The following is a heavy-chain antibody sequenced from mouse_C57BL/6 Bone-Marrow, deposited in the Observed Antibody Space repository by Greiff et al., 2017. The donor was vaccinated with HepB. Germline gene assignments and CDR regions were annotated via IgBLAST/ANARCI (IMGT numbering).Heavy chain of an antibody. CDR1: GFTFSSYG. D-gene: IGHD2-5*01. CDR2: ISSGGSYT. J-gene: IGHJ4*01. CDR3: ASSKMRDYYAMDY. Sequence: EVQVVESGGDLVKPGGSLKLSCAASGFTFSSYGMSWVRQTPDKRLEWVATISSGGSYTYYPDSVKGRFPISRDNAKKTLYLQMSSLKSEDTAMYYCASSKMRDYYAMDYWGQGTSVTVSS. V-gene: IGHV5-6*01.